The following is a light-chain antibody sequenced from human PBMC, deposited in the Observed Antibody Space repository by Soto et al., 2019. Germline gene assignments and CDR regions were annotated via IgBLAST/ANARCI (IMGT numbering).Light chain of an antibody. CDR2: SND. Sequence: QSVLTQPPSASGTPGQRVTISCSGSSSNIGSNSVNWFQQLPGTAPKLLIYSNDQRPSGVPDRFSGSKSGTSASLAISGLQSEDEADYCCAAWDDSLNGRMFGGGTKLTVL. CDR1: SSNIGSNS. J-gene: IGLJ3*02. CDR3: AAWDDSLNGRM. V-gene: IGLV1-44*01.